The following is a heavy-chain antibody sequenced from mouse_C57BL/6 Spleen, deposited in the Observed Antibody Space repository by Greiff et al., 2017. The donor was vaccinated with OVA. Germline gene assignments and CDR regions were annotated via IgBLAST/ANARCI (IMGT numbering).Heavy chain of an antibody. D-gene: IGHD1-1*01. V-gene: IGHV1-82*01. CDR3: ARMGYYGTGFYY. CDR2: IYPGAGDT. J-gene: IGHJ2*01. CDR1: GYAFSSYW. Sequence: QVQLQQSGPELVTPGASVKISCKASGYAFSSYWMNWVKQRPGKGLEWIGRIYPGAGDTNYNGKFKGKATLTADKSSNTAYMQLSSLTSEDSAVYFGARMGYYGTGFYYWGQGTTLTVSS.